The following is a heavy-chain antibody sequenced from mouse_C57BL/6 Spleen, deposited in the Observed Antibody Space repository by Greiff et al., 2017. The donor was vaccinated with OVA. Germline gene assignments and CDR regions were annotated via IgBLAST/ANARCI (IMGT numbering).Heavy chain of an antibody. Sequence: EVKLVESGGGLVQPGGSLSLSCAASGFTFTDYYMSWVRQPPGKALEWLGFIRNKANGYTTEYSASVKGRFTISRANSQSILYLQMNALRAEDSVTYYCARAGGKREYYFDDWGQGTTLTVSS. CDR1: GFTFTDYY. J-gene: IGHJ2*01. CDR2: IRNKANGYTT. CDR3: ARAGGKREYYFDD. V-gene: IGHV7-3*01.